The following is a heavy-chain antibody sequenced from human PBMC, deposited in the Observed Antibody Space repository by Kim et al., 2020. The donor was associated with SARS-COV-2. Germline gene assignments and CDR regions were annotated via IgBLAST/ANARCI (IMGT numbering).Heavy chain of an antibody. CDR1: GFTVSSNY. Sequence: GGSLRLSCAASGFTVSSNYMSWVRQAPGKGLEWVSVIYSGGSTYYADSVKGRFTISRDNSKNTLYIQMNSLRAEDTAVYYCARDFDSSGYYSDYWGQGTLVTVSS. CDR3: ARDFDSSGYYSDY. J-gene: IGHJ4*02. CDR2: IYSGGST. D-gene: IGHD3-22*01. V-gene: IGHV3-66*01.